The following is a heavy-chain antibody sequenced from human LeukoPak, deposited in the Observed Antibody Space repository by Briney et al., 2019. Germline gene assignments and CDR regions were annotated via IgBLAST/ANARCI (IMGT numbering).Heavy chain of an antibody. J-gene: IGHJ4*02. Sequence: PGRSLRLSCAASGSTFSSYAMHWVRQAPGKGLEWVAVISYDGSNKYYADSVKGRFTISRDNSKNTLYLQMNSLRAEDTAVYYCARRQGQQPFDYWGQGTLVTVSS. D-gene: IGHD6-13*01. CDR2: ISYDGSNK. CDR1: GSTFSSYA. CDR3: ARRQGQQPFDY. V-gene: IGHV3-30-3*01.